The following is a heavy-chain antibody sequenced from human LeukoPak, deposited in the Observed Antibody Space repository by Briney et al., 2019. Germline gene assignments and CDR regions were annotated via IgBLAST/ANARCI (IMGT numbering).Heavy chain of an antibody. CDR2: ITSSGSTA. D-gene: IGHD2-15*01. Sequence: GGSLRLSCAASGFTFSSYSMNWVRQAPGKGLEWVSKITSSGSTAFYADSVKGRFTISRDNAKNSLYLQMNSLRAEDTAVYYCARDDGRYCSGGSCYSDFDYWGQGTLVTVSS. J-gene: IGHJ4*02. V-gene: IGHV3-48*01. CDR3: ARDDGRYCSGGSCYSDFDY. CDR1: GFTFSSYS.